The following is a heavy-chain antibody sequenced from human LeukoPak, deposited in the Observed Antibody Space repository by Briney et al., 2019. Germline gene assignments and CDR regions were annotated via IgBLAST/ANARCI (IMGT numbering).Heavy chain of an antibody. D-gene: IGHD3-10*01. CDR1: GFTFSDYY. Sequence: PGGSLRLSCAASGFTFSDYYMSWIRQAPGKGLECVSYISSSGSTIYYADSVKGRFTISRDNAKNSLYLQMNSLRAEDTAVYYCARHPRSGSYYTDWFDPWGQGTLVTVSS. J-gene: IGHJ5*02. CDR2: ISSSGSTI. V-gene: IGHV3-11*01. CDR3: ARHPRSGSYYTDWFDP.